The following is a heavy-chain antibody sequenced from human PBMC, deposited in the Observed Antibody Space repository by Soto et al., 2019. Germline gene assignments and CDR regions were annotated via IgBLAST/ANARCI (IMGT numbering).Heavy chain of an antibody. V-gene: IGHV3-30*18. CDR1: GFTFSSYG. CDR3: AKPFLGNPDLDYFDY. J-gene: IGHJ4*02. D-gene: IGHD4-4*01. CDR2: ISYDGSNK. Sequence: AGGSLRLSCAASGFTFSSYGMHWVRQAPGKGLEWVAVISYDGSNKYYADSVKGRFTISRDNSKNTLYLQMNSLRAEDTAVYYCAKPFLGNPDLDYFDYWGQGTLVTVSS.